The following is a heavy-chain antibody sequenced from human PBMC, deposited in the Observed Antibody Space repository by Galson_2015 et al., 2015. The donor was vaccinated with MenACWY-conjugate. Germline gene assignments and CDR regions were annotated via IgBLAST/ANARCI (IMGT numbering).Heavy chain of an antibody. J-gene: IGHJ4*02. CDR2: INSDGSTT. D-gene: IGHD3-10*01. CDR1: GFTFTTYW. CDR3: ARPNYGSGGSF. Sequence: SLRLSCAASGFTFTTYWMHWVRQAPGKGLVWVSRINSDGSTTSYADSVKGRFTISRDNAKNTLYLQMNSLRAEVTAMYYCARPNYGSGGSFWGQGTLVTVSS. V-gene: IGHV3-74*01.